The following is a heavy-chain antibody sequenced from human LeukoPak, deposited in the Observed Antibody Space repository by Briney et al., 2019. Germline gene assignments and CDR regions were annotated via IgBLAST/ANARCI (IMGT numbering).Heavy chain of an antibody. V-gene: IGHV1-69*01. CDR3: ARERRNYYDSSGYYY. J-gene: IGHJ4*02. CDR2: IIPIFGTA. CDR1: GGTFSSYA. Sequence: SSVKVSCTASGGTFSSYAISWVRQAPGQRLEWMGGIIPIFGTANYAQKFQGRVTITAAESTSTAYMELSSLRSEDTAVYYCARERRNYYDSSGYYYWGQGALVTVSS. D-gene: IGHD3-22*01.